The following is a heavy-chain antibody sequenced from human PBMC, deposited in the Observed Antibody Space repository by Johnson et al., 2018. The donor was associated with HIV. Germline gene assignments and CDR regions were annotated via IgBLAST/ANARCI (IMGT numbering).Heavy chain of an antibody. CDR1: GFTFSSYG. J-gene: IGHJ3*02. CDR2: ISYDGSNK. Sequence: QVQLVESGGGVVQPGRSLRLSCAASGFTFSSYGMHWVRQAPGKGLEWLAVISYDGSNKYYADSVKGRFTISRANSKNTLYLQINSLRAEDTAVYYCAKDQASVGTGEYAFDIWGQGTVVTVSS. CDR3: AKDQASVGTGEYAFDI. V-gene: IGHV3-30*18. D-gene: IGHD7-27*01.